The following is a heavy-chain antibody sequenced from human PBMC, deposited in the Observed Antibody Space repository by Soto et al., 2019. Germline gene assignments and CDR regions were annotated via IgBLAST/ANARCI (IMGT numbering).Heavy chain of an antibody. CDR3: ASHWGYSYGYIA. CDR1: EAPSGTFA. CDR2: IIPIFGTA. V-gene: IGHV1-69*12. Sequence: QVQLVQSGAEVKKPGSSVRVSAKVFEAPSGTFAITWVRQPPGQGLEWMGGIIPIFGTANYAQKFQGRVTITADESTSTAYMELSSLRSEDTAVYYCASHWGYSYGYIAWGQGTLVTVSS. D-gene: IGHD5-18*01. J-gene: IGHJ5*02.